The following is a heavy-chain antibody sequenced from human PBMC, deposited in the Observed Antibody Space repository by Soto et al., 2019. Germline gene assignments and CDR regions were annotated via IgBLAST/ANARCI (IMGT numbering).Heavy chain of an antibody. V-gene: IGHV3-33*01. CDR2: IWYDGSDK. CDR1: GFTFNSYG. D-gene: IGHD3-22*01. J-gene: IGHJ4*02. CDR3: VRELGANSSGYHYLAY. Sequence: PGGSLRLSCAASGFTFNSYGMHSVRQAPGKGLEWVAVIWYDGSDKYYGDSVKGRFTISRDNSKNTLYLQMNSLRADDTAVYYCVRELGANSSGYHYLAYWEQGPRVTVAS.